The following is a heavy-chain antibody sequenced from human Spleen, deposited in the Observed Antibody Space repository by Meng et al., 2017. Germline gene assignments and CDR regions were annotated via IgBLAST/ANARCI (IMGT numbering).Heavy chain of an antibody. J-gene: IGHJ4*02. CDR2: MNPNSGNT. V-gene: IGHV1-8*03. CDR1: GYTFTSYD. Sequence: ASVKVSCKASGYTFTSYDINWVRQATGQGLEWMGWMNPNSGNTAYAQKSQGRVTFTRNTSINTAYMDLSSLRSEDTAVYYCARGTHSVYYYGSGSYQDYWGQGTLVTVSS. D-gene: IGHD3-10*01. CDR3: ARGTHSVYYYGSGSYQDY.